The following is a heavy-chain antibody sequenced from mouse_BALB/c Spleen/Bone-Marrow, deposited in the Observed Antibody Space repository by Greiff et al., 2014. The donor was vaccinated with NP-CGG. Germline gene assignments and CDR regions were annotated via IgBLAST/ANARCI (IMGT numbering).Heavy chain of an antibody. CDR2: INPYNDGT. Sequence: EVKLMESGPELVKPGASVRMSCKASGYTFTSYVMHWMKQKPGQGLEWIGYINPYNDGTKYNETFKGKATLTSDKSPSTAYMDRSSLTSEDSAVYFCARSEYFGSSYDYWGQGTTLTVSS. CDR1: GYTFTSYV. D-gene: IGHD1-1*01. CDR3: ARSEYFGSSYDY. J-gene: IGHJ2*01. V-gene: IGHV1-14*01.